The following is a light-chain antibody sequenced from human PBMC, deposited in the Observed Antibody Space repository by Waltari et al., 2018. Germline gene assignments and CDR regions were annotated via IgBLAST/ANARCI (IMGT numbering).Light chain of an antibody. CDR1: SSNIGAGYD. V-gene: IGLV1-40*01. J-gene: IGLJ3*02. Sequence: SVLTQPPSVSGAPGQSITIPCTGSSSNIGAGYDVSWYQHLPGTAPKLLIYGHNNRPSGVPDRFSGSKSGTSASLAITGLQAEDEADYYCQSYDSSVSAWVFGGGTKLTVV. CDR3: QSYDSSVSAWV. CDR2: GHN.